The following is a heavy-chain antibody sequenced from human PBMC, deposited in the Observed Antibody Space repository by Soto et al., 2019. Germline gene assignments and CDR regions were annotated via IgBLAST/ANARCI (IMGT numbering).Heavy chain of an antibody. D-gene: IGHD2-2*01. CDR3: ARRGYCSSRSCQAGLEFDY. Sequence: EVQLVQSGAEVKKPGESLKISCKGSGYSFTSYWIGWVRQMPGKGLEWMGIIYPGDSDTRYSPSFQGQVTISADKSICAAYLQWCSLQASDTAMYYCARRGYCSSRSCQAGLEFDYWGQGSLVTVSS. V-gene: IGHV5-51*03. J-gene: IGHJ4*02. CDR1: GYSFTSYW. CDR2: IYPGDSDT.